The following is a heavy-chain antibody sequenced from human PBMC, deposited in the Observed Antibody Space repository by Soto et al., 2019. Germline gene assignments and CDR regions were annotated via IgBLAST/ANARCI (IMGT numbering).Heavy chain of an antibody. V-gene: IGHV3-21*01. Sequence: EVQLVESGGGLVKPGGSLRLSCAASGFTFSSYSMNWVRQAPGKGLEWVSSISSNSSYIYYAVSVKGRFTISRDNAKNSLYLQMNSLRAEDTAVYFCARFTPSSTGYTSSSYFDYWGQGTLVTVSS. CDR1: GFTFSSYS. D-gene: IGHD6-13*01. CDR3: ARFTPSSTGYTSSSYFDY. CDR2: ISSNSSYI. J-gene: IGHJ4*02.